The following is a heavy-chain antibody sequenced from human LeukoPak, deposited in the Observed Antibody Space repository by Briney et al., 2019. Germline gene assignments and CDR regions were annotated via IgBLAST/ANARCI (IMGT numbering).Heavy chain of an antibody. CDR3: AKGTNFYGSGIYYNDVFDI. Sequence: GGSLRLSCAASGFTFSKYAMSWVRQAPGKGLEWVSGISGSGDNTYYADSVKGRFTISRDNSKNTLHLQMNSLRAEDTAVYYWAKGTNFYGSGIYYNDVFDIWGQGTMVTVSS. CDR1: GFTFSKYA. J-gene: IGHJ3*02. D-gene: IGHD3-10*01. CDR2: ISGSGDNT. V-gene: IGHV3-23*01.